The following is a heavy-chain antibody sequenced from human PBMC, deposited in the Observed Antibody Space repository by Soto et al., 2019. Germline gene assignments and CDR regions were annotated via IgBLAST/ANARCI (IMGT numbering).Heavy chain of an antibody. CDR2: ISDSGATT. V-gene: IGHV3-23*01. D-gene: IGHD3-10*01. Sequence: GGSLRLSCAASGFTFRKYAMNWVRQAPGKGLEWVSSISDSGATTYYADSVKGRFTISRDNSENALYLQMNSLRAEDTAVYYCAKSAHCSSTSCYGSGSYYNPFDYWGQGTLVTVSS. J-gene: IGHJ4*02. CDR1: GFTFRKYA. CDR3: AKSAHCSSTSCYGSGSYYNPFDY.